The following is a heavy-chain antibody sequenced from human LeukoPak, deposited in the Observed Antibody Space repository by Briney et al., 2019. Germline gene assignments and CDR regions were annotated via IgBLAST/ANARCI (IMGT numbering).Heavy chain of an antibody. V-gene: IGHV1-2*06. D-gene: IGHD2-21*02. CDR3: ARAPAYCGGDCYFY. J-gene: IGHJ4*02. CDR2: INPNNGGT. Sequence: GASVKVSCKASGYIFTDYYMHWVRQAPGQGLEWMGRINPNNGGTYYSQKFQGRVTMTRDTSITTAYMELSRLRSDDTAVYYCARAPAYCGGDCYFYWGQETLVTVSS. CDR1: GYIFTDYY.